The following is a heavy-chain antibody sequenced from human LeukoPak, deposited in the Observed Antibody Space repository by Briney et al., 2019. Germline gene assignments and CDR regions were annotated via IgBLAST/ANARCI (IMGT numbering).Heavy chain of an antibody. J-gene: IGHJ6*02. D-gene: IGHD6-19*01. CDR1: GGSFSGYY. Sequence: SETLSLTCAVYGGSFSGYYWSWIRQPPGKGLEWIGEINHSGSTNYNPSLKSRVTISVDTSKNQFSLKLSSVTAADTAVYYCARLAVAGAHYYYCMDVWGQGTTVTVSS. V-gene: IGHV4-34*01. CDR3: ARLAVAGAHYYYCMDV. CDR2: INHSGST.